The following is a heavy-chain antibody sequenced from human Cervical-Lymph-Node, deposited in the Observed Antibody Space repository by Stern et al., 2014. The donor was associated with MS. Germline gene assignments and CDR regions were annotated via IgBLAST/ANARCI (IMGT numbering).Heavy chain of an antibody. J-gene: IGHJ4*02. CDR2: INPGGGST. CDR3: AREGTIYGDYVTGYCDY. CDR1: GYTFTNYY. Sequence: QVQLGQSGAEVKKPGASVMVSCRASGYTFTNYYMHWMRQAPGQGLEWMGIINPGGGSTYYAQKFQGRVTMTRDTSTSTVYIKLSSLRSEDTAVYYCAREGTIYGDYVTGYCDYWGQGTLVTVSS. V-gene: IGHV1-46*01. D-gene: IGHD4-17*01.